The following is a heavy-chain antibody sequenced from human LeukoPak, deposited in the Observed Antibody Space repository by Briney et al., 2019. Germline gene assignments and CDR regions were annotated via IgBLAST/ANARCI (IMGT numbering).Heavy chain of an antibody. CDR2: LSYDGSTK. J-gene: IGHJ4*02. CDR3: AKKKTDYSYPLSFDY. Sequence: PGGSLRLSCTASGFTFSTYGMHWVRQAPGKGLEWVTLLSYDGSTKYYSDSVKGRFTLSRDNSKNTLYLQMNSLRAEDTAVYYCAKKKTDYSYPLSFDYWGQGTLVTVSS. V-gene: IGHV3-30*18. CDR1: GFTFSTYG. D-gene: IGHD4-11*01.